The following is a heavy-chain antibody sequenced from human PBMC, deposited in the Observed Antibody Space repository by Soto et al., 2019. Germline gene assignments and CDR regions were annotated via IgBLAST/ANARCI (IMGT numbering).Heavy chain of an antibody. J-gene: IGHJ4*02. Sequence: GASVKVSCKASGYTFIRYGITWVRQAPRQGFEWMGWISPYDDSTIYAQKLQGRVTMTTDTSTSTAYMELRSLRSDDTAVYYCAREKGAAGLDYWGQGTLVTVSS. CDR3: AREKGAAGLDY. D-gene: IGHD6-13*01. CDR1: GYTFIRYG. CDR2: ISPYDDST. V-gene: IGHV1-18*01.